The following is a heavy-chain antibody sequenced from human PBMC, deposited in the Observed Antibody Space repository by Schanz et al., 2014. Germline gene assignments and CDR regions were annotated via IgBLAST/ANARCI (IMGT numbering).Heavy chain of an antibody. CDR1: GFIVSSTY. Sequence: EVPLVESGGDLVQPGGSQRLSCAASGFIVSSTYMTWVRQAPGKGLEWVSYISSSSSTIYYADSVKGRFTISRDNAKNSLYLQMNSLRAEDTGVYYCARGREVVAKIFDVWGQGTMVTVSS. CDR3: ARGREVVAKIFDV. V-gene: IGHV3-48*01. J-gene: IGHJ3*01. CDR2: ISSSSSTI. D-gene: IGHD3-22*01.